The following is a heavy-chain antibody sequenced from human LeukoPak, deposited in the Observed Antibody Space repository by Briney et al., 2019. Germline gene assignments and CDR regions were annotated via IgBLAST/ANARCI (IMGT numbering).Heavy chain of an antibody. D-gene: IGHD3-9*01. CDR1: GGSISSGGYY. V-gene: IGHV4-31*03. CDR3: ARAGYDILTGYYNVIDDY. J-gene: IGHJ4*02. Sequence: PSETLSLTCTVSGGSISSGGYYWSWIRQHPGKGLEWIGSIYYSGSTYYNPSLKSRVTISVDTSKNQFSLKLSSVTAADTAVYYCARAGYDILTGYYNVIDDYWGQGTLVTVSS. CDR2: IYYSGST.